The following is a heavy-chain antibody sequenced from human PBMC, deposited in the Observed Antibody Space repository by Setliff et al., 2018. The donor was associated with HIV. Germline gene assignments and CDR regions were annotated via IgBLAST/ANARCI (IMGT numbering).Heavy chain of an antibody. V-gene: IGHV3-48*04. J-gene: IGHJ3*02. CDR3: AKNAFDI. Sequence: GGSLRLSCAASGFTFSTYSMNWVRQAPGKGLEWISYISTSTRTIYYADSVKGRFTISRDNAKNSLYLQMNSLRAEDTAVYYCAKNAFDIWGRGTMVTVSS. CDR2: ISTSTRTI. CDR1: GFTFSTYS.